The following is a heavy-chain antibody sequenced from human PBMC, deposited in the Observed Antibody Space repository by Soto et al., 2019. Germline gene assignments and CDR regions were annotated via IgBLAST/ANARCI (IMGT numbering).Heavy chain of an antibody. CDR1: GGSISSSSYY. CDR3: ARISVASRYMDV. Sequence: SETLSLTCTVSGGSISSSSYYWGWIRQSPGKGLEWIGSFYYSGSTYYSQSLKSRVTISGDTSKKQISMRLSSVTAADTALYYCARISVASRYMDVWGKGTTVTVSS. CDR2: FYYSGST. J-gene: IGHJ6*03. V-gene: IGHV4-39*01. D-gene: IGHD5-12*01.